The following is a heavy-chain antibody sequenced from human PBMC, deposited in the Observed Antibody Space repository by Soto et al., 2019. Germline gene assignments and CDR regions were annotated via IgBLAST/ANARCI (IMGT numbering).Heavy chain of an antibody. V-gene: IGHV4-59*08. CDR1: GGSISSYY. Sequence: QVQLQESGPGLVKPSETLSLTCTVSGGSISSYYWSWIRQPPGKGLEWIGYIYYSGSTNYNPSLKSRVTISVDTSKNQCSLKLSSVTAADTAVYYCARLDGSSWYESGWFDPWGQGTLVTVSS. CDR3: ARLDGSSWYESGWFDP. J-gene: IGHJ5*02. D-gene: IGHD6-13*01. CDR2: IYYSGST.